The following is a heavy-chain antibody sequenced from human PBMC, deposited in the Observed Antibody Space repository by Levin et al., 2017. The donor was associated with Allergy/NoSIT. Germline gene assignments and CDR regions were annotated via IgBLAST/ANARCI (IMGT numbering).Heavy chain of an antibody. CDR1: GFTFSSYA. J-gene: IGHJ4*02. CDR2: ISGSGDNT. Sequence: GGSLRLSCAASGFTFSSYAMSWVRQAPGKGLEWVSGISGSGDNTYYADSVKGRFTISRDNSKNTLYLQMNSLRAEDTAVYYCAKRRGFRESKYLFDYWGQGTLVTVSS. D-gene: IGHD3-10*01. V-gene: IGHV3-23*01. CDR3: AKRRGFRESKYLFDY.